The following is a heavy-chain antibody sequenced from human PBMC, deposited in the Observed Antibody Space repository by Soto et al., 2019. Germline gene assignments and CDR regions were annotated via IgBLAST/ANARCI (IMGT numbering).Heavy chain of an antibody. Sequence: GASVKVSCKVSGYTLTELSMHWVRQAPGKGLEWMGGFDPEDGETIYAQKFQGRVTMTEDTSTDTAYMELSSLRSEDTAVYYCATNDYYDSSGSVWFDPWGQGTLVTVSS. D-gene: IGHD3-22*01. CDR1: GYTLTELS. V-gene: IGHV1-24*01. CDR3: ATNDYYDSSGSVWFDP. CDR2: FDPEDGET. J-gene: IGHJ5*02.